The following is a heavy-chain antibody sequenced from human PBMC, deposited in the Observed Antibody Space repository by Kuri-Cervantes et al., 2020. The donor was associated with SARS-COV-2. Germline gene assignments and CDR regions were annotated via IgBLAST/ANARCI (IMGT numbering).Heavy chain of an antibody. CDR2: IIPFFGTP. J-gene: IGHJ4*02. V-gene: IGHV1-69*13. CDR3: ARDVGYGGSSELDITYFDC. Sequence: SVKVSCKASRDTFATFGFSWVRQAHGQGLEWMGGIIPFFGTPSYAQRFGGRVTITADESTSTVYMEMSSLTFEDTAVYFCARDVGYGGSSELDITYFDCWGQGTLVTVSS. CDR1: RDTFATFG. D-gene: IGHD4-23*01.